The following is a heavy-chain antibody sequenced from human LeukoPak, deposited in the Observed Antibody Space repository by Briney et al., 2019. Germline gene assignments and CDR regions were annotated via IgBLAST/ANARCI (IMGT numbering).Heavy chain of an antibody. D-gene: IGHD3-9*01. Sequence: SETLSLTCAVYGGSFSGYYWSWIRQPPGKGLEWIGEINHSGSTNYNPSLKSRVTISVDTSKNQFSLKLSSVTAADTAVYYCARAYYDILTGYYKPFDYWGQGTLVTVSS. J-gene: IGHJ4*02. V-gene: IGHV4-34*01. CDR3: ARAYYDILTGYYKPFDY. CDR1: GGSFSGYY. CDR2: INHSGST.